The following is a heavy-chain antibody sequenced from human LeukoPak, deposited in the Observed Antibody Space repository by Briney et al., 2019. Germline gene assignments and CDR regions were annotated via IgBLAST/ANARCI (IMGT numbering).Heavy chain of an antibody. J-gene: IGHJ4*02. D-gene: IGHD3-22*01. Sequence: SETLSLTCTVSGGSISSYYWSWIRQPPGKGLEWIGYIYYGGSTNYNPSLKSRVTISVDTSKNQFSLKLSSVTAADTAVYYCARVSSGYYPYFDYWGQGTLVTVSS. CDR1: GGSISSYY. CDR2: IYYGGST. CDR3: ARVSSGYYPYFDY. V-gene: IGHV4-59*01.